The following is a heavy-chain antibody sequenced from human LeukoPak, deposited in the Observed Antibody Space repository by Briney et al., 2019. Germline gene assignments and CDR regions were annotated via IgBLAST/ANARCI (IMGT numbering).Heavy chain of an antibody. CDR2: IYFTGST. CDR3: VRHGESGRHHAYFDS. Sequence: SETLSLTCTVSGSLNNYYWGWLRQPTGKGLEWIGYIYFTGSTNYNSSLKTRVAISVDTSKNQFSLRLSSVTADDTAIYYFVRHGESGRHHAYFDSWGQGALVTVSS. V-gene: IGHV4-59*08. J-gene: IGHJ4*02. D-gene: IGHD3-10*01. CDR1: GSLNNYY.